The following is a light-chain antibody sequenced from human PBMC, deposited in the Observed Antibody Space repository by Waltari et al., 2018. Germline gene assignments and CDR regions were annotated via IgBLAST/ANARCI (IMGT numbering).Light chain of an antibody. Sequence: DIVMTQSPDSLAVSLGERATINYKSSQSVLYSSNNKNYLAWYQQKPGQPPKLLFYWASTRESGVPDRFSSSGSGTDFTLTISSLQAEDVAIYYCQQYYNAPLTFGGGTKVEIK. J-gene: IGKJ4*01. CDR3: QQYYNAPLT. CDR1: QSVLYSSNNKNY. V-gene: IGKV4-1*01. CDR2: WAS.